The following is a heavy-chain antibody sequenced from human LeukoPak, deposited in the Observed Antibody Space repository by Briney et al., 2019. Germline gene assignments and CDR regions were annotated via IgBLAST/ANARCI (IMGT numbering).Heavy chain of an antibody. CDR2: IYYSWST. CDR1: CVSINSYY. Sequence: SETLSITCTISCVSINSYYCSWIRQPPGEGPGWSGYIYYSWSTNYNPSLKNRVTISVDTSKQKVALKLSYVCAADTAAYYCASVTSGGVIVDYWGQGTLVTVSS. D-gene: IGHD3-16*02. J-gene: IGHJ4*02. V-gene: IGHV4-59*01. CDR3: ASVTSGGVIVDY.